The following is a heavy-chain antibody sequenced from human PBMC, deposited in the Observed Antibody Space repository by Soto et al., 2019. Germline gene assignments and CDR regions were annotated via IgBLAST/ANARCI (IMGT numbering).Heavy chain of an antibody. CDR2: TSAYNGNT. J-gene: IGHJ4*02. CDR3: ARDSAYYDFWSGYPRFDY. CDR1: GYTFTSYG. Sequence: ASVKVSCKASGYTFTSYGISWVRQAPGQGLEWMGWTSAYNGNTNYAQKLQGRVTMTTDTSTSTAYMELRSLRSDDTAVYYCARDSAYYDFWSGYPRFDYWGQGTLVTVSS. V-gene: IGHV1-18*01. D-gene: IGHD3-3*01.